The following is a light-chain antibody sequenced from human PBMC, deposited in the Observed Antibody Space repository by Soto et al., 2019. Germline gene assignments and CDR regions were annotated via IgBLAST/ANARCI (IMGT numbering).Light chain of an antibody. V-gene: IGKV3-15*01. J-gene: IGKJ3*01. CDR3: QQYNYWPET. CDR1: HSVSNN. Sequence: EVVMTQSPATLSVSPGDIATLSCRASHSVSNNLAWYHHKPGQAPRLLIYDASTRATGIPARFSGSGSGTVFTLTISSLQSEDFAIFYCQQYNYWPETCGPGTKVDIK. CDR2: DAS.